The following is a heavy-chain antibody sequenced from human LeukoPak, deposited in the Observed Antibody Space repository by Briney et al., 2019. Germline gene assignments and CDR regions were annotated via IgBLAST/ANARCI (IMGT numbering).Heavy chain of an antibody. D-gene: IGHD1-26*01. Sequence: ASVKVSCKASGYTCTSYGISWVRQAPGQGLEWMGWISAYNGNTNYAQKLQGRVTMTTDTSTSTAYMELRSLRSDDTAVYYCARVSRGSYRYYFDYWGQGTLVTVSS. V-gene: IGHV1-18*01. J-gene: IGHJ4*02. CDR3: ARVSRGSYRYYFDY. CDR1: GYTCTSYG. CDR2: ISAYNGNT.